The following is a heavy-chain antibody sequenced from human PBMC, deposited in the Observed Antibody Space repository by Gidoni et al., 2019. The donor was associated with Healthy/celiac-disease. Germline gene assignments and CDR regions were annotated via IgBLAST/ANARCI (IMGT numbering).Heavy chain of an antibody. CDR1: GYSISSGYY. CDR3: ARDDYGDYGIFDY. Sequence: QVQLQESGPGLVKPSETLSLTCTVSGYSISSGYYWGWIRQPPGKGLEWIGSIYHSGSTYYNPSLKSRVTISVDTSKNQFSLKLSSVTAADTAVYYCARDDYGDYGIFDYWGQGTLVTVSS. J-gene: IGHJ4*02. CDR2: IYHSGST. D-gene: IGHD4-17*01. V-gene: IGHV4-38-2*02.